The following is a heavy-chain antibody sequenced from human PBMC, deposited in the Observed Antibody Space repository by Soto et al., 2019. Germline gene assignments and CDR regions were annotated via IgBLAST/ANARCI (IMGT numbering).Heavy chain of an antibody. J-gene: IGHJ4*02. CDR1: GGSFSGYY. D-gene: IGHD3-16*02. V-gene: IGHV4-34*01. CDR3: ARGSLYYDYVWGSYRQYYFDY. Sequence: KQSQTLSLTCAVYGGSFSGYYWSWIRQPPGKGLEWIGEINHSGSTNYNPSLKSRVTISVDTSKNQFSLKLSSVTAADTAVYYCARGSLYYDYVWGSYRQYYFDYWGQGTLVTVSS. CDR2: INHSGST.